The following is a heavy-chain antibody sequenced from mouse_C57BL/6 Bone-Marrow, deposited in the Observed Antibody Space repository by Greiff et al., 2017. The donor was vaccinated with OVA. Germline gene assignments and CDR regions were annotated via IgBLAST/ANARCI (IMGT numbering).Heavy chain of an antibody. Sequence: DVKLQESGPGLVKPSQSLSLTCSVTGYSITSGYYWNWIRQFPGNKLEWMGYISYDGSNNYNPSLKNRISITRDTSKNQFFLKLNSVTTEDTATYYCARGGGYGYDAELFAYWGQGTLVTVSA. D-gene: IGHD2-2*01. V-gene: IGHV3-6*01. CDR3: ARGGGYGYDAELFAY. CDR1: GYSITSGYY. J-gene: IGHJ3*01. CDR2: ISYDGSN.